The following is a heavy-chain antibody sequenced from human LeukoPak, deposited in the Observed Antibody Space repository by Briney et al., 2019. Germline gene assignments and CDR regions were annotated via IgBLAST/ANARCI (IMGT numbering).Heavy chain of an antibody. CDR1: GYTFTSYG. J-gene: IGHJ3*02. V-gene: IGHV1-18*01. Sequence: GASVKVSCKASGYTFTSYGISWVRQAPGQGLEWMGWISAYNGNTNYAQKLQGRVTMTTDASTSTAYMELRSLRSDDTAVYYCARDLVYRSSTSCRKTPNAFDIWGQGTMVTVSS. CDR3: ARDLVYRSSTSCRKTPNAFDI. D-gene: IGHD2-2*01. CDR2: ISAYNGNT.